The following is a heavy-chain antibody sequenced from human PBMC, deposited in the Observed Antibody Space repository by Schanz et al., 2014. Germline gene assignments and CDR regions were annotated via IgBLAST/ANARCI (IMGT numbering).Heavy chain of an antibody. CDR2: IGSSSSRI. V-gene: IGHV3-48*01. Sequence: EVQLVESGGGLVQPGGSLRLSCAASGFTFSSNSMNWVRQAPGKGLEWISYIGSSSSRIDHADSVKGRFTISRDNAKNSLYLQMNSLRAEDTAVYYCARNRGSGGQNWYFDLWGRGTLVTVSS. D-gene: IGHD1-26*01. CDR3: ARNRGSGGQNWYFDL. J-gene: IGHJ2*01. CDR1: GFTFSSNS.